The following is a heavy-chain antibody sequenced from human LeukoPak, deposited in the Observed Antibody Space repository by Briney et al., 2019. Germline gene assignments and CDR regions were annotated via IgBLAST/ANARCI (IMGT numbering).Heavy chain of an antibody. CDR1: GGSISSYY. J-gene: IGHJ5*02. D-gene: IGHD2-15*01. CDR3: ARDRLRGGEGNWFDP. V-gene: IGHV4-59*01. Sequence: PSETLSLTCTVSGGSISSYYWSWIRQPPGKGLEWIGHIYYGGSTNYNPSLKSRVTISVDTSKNQFSLKLSSVTAADTAVYYCARDRLRGGEGNWFDPWGQGTLVTVSS. CDR2: IYYGGST.